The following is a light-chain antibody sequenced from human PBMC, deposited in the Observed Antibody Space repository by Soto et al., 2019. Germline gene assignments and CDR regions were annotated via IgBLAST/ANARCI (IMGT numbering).Light chain of an antibody. CDR1: SSDVGTYNY. CDR3: SSYAGSNVV. V-gene: IGLV2-8*01. J-gene: IGLJ2*01. CDR2: EVS. Sequence: QSALTQPPSASGSPGQSVTISCTGTSSDVGTYNYVSWYQQHPGKAPKLMIYEVSERPSGVPNRFSGSKSGNTASLTVSGLQAEDEADYYCSSYAGSNVVFGGGTQLTVL.